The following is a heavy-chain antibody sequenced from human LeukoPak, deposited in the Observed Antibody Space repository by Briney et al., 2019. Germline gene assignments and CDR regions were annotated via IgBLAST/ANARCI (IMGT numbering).Heavy chain of an antibody. V-gene: IGHV1-18*01. CDR3: ARDHQIVVVVAATPRFDY. CDR2: ISAYNGNT. CDR1: GYTFTSYG. D-gene: IGHD2-15*01. J-gene: IGHJ4*02. Sequence: GASVKVSCKASGYTFTSYGISWVRQAPGQGLEWMGWISAYNGNTNYAQKLQGRVTMTTDTSTSTAYMELRSLRSDDTAVYYCARDHQIVVVVAATPRFDYWGRGTLVTVSS.